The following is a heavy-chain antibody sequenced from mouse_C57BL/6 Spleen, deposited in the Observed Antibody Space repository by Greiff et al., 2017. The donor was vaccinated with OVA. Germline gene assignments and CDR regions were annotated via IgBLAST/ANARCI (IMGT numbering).Heavy chain of an antibody. Sequence: QVQLQQPGAELVRPGSSVKLSCKASGYTFTSYWMHWVKQRPIQGLEWIGNIDPSDSETHYNQKFKDKATLTVDKSSSTAYMQLSSLTSEDSAVXYCARRQGGTDYGSSYAYAMDYWGQGTSVTVSS. V-gene: IGHV1-52*01. D-gene: IGHD1-1*01. J-gene: IGHJ4*01. CDR1: GYTFTSYW. CDR3: ARRQGGTDYGSSYAYAMDY. CDR2: IDPSDSET.